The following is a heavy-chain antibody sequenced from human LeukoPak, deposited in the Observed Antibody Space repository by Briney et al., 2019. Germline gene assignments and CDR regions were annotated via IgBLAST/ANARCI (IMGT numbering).Heavy chain of an antibody. CDR1: GFTFSTYA. Sequence: GGSLRLSCSASGFTFSTYAMHWVRQAPGKGLEYVSAISSNGGSTYYADSVKGRFTISRDNSKNTLYLQMSSLRAEDTAVYYCAKDVSWNWFDPWGQGTLVTVSS. CDR2: ISSNGGST. V-gene: IGHV3-64D*09. J-gene: IGHJ5*02. CDR3: AKDVSWNWFDP.